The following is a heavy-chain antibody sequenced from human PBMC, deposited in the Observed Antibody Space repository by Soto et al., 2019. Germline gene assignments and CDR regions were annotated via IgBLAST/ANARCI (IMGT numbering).Heavy chain of an antibody. Sequence: GGSLRLSCATSGFTFNNYAMNWVRQAPGKGLEWVSSIGGNAGSTYYADSVKGRITISRDNSKNTLYLQMNSLRAEDTAVYYCAGRSYDSGSYNFDYWGQGILVTVSS. J-gene: IGHJ4*02. CDR1: GFTFNNYA. CDR2: IGGNAGST. CDR3: AGRSYDSGSYNFDY. V-gene: IGHV3-23*01. D-gene: IGHD3-10*01.